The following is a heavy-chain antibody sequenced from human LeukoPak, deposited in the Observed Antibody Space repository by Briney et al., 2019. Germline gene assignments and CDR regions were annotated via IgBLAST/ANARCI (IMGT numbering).Heavy chain of an antibody. D-gene: IGHD6-19*01. Sequence: PGGSLRLSCAASGFTFSSYAMSWDRQAPGKGLEWVSAISGSGGSTYYADSVKGRFTISRDNSKNTLYLQMNSLRAEDTAVYYCAKEGRIAVAGTGGFDPWGQGTLVTVSS. CDR2: ISGSGGST. CDR1: GFTFSSYA. CDR3: AKEGRIAVAGTGGFDP. V-gene: IGHV3-23*01. J-gene: IGHJ5*02.